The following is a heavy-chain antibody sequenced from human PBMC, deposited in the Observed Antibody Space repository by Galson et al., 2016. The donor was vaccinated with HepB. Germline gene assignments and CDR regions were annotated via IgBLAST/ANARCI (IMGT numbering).Heavy chain of an antibody. CDR1: GLLVLRSF. V-gene: IGHV3-53*01. D-gene: IGHD4-11*01. CDR2: MYPRGHA. Sequence: CVRLSHALSGLLVLRSFISWVVQTPGSGLDCVTVMYPRGHAHSSDSVRGRFTISRSKSRNSMSLQMTNRRVGDTAVYFGARWTAYCPRPGCPRDHDYFDPWGQGILVTVSS. J-gene: IGHJ5*02. CDR3: ARWTAYCPRPGCPRDHDYFDP.